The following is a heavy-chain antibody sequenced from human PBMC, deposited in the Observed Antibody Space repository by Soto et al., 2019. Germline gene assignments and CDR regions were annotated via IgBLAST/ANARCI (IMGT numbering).Heavy chain of an antibody. J-gene: IGHJ6*02. CDR2: IIPIFGTA. D-gene: IGHD3-22*01. V-gene: IGHV1-69*13. Sequence: SVKVSCKASGGTFSSYAISWVRQAPGQGLERMGGIIPIFGTANYAQKFQGRVTITADESTTTAYMELSSLRSEDTAVYYCARDLKRYYDSSGYGYYYYGMDVWGQGTTVTVSS. CDR1: GGTFSSYA. CDR3: ARDLKRYYDSSGYGYYYYGMDV.